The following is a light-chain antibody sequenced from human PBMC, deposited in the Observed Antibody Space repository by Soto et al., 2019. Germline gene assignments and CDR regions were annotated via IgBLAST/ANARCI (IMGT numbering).Light chain of an antibody. V-gene: IGKV3D-15*01. CDR3: QQYAGWPLT. CDR2: KTS. CDR1: QSIGTN. J-gene: IGKJ4*01. Sequence: EVVMTQSPATVSVSPGERTSLSCRASQSIGTNWGWYQQRPGQAPRLLIAKTSIRVAAVPARFSGSGSGTEFTLTISSLQSEDIAVYYCQQYAGWPLTFGGGTKVDIK.